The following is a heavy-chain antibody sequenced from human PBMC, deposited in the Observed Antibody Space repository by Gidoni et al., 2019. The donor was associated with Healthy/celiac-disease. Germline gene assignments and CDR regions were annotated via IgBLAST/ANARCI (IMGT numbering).Heavy chain of an antibody. CDR2: IKSKTDGGTT. D-gene: IGHD3-10*01. J-gene: IGHJ4*02. CDR3: TTDPPRRHITMVRPEVDY. V-gene: IGHV3-15*01. CDR1: GFTFSNAW. Sequence: EVQLVESGGGLVKPGGSLRLSCAASGFTFSNAWMSWVRQAPGKGLEWVGRIKSKTDGGTTDYAAPVKGRFTICRDDSKNTLYLQMNSLKTEDTAVYYCTTDPPRRHITMVRPEVDYWGQGTLVTVSS.